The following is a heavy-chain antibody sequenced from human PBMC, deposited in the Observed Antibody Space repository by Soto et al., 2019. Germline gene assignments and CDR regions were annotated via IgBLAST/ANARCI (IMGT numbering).Heavy chain of an antibody. J-gene: IGHJ4*02. D-gene: IGHD3-16*01. CDR3: ARDGDVNTGFGKDY. V-gene: IGHV3-33*01. CDR1: GFTFSSYG. CDR2: IWHDGGNK. Sequence: QVQLVESGGGVVQPGRSLRISCAASGFTFSSYGMHWVRQAPGKGLEWVAFIWHDGGNKFYAESVKGRFTISRDTAKNTLYMQMTSLSAEDTAMYYCARDGDVNTGFGKDYWGQGTLVTVSS.